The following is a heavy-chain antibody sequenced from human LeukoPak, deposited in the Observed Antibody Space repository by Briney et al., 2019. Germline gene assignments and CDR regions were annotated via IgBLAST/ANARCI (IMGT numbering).Heavy chain of an antibody. D-gene: IGHD1-26*01. CDR3: ARARAGSYLAFDY. V-gene: IGHV3-30-3*01. J-gene: IGHJ4*02. CDR2: ISYDGGNK. CDR1: GFTFSSYA. Sequence: PGRSLRLSCAASGFTFSSYAMHWVRQAPGKGLEWVAVISYDGGNKYYADSVKGRFTISRDNAKNSLYLQMNSLRAEDTAVYYCARARAGSYLAFDYWGQGTLVTVSS.